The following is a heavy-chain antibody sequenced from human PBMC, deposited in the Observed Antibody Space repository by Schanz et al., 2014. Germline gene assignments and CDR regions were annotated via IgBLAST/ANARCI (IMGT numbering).Heavy chain of an antibody. V-gene: IGHV1-24*01. CDR1: GYSLIHLT. CDR2: FERVDSEP. J-gene: IGHJ4*02. Sequence: QVHLVQSGAEVKEPGASVKVSCKVSGYSLIHLTLYWVRQAHGKGLEWLGGFERVDSEPIYAPRFQGRVTMTKDSSPDTAYLEVTGLRSDDTAIYICSTSGEDLEPTPNYWGQGTRITVSS. CDR3: STSGEDLEPTPNY. D-gene: IGHD1-26*01.